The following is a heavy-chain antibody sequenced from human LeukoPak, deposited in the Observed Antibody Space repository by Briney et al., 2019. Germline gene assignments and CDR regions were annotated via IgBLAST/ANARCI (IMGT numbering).Heavy chain of an antibody. J-gene: IGHJ6*02. CDR1: GFTFSSYA. CDR3: AKAGCEVEYYYGVDV. V-gene: IGHV3-23*01. CDR2: ISGSGGST. D-gene: IGHD1-1*01. Sequence: GGSLRLSCAASGFTFSSYAMSWVRQAPGKGLEWVSAISGSGGSTYYADSVKGRFTISRDNSKNTLYLQMNSLRAEDTAVYYCAKAGCEVEYYYGVDVWGQGTTVTVSS.